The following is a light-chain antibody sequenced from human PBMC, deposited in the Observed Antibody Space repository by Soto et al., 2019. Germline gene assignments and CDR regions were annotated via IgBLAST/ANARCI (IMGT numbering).Light chain of an antibody. CDR1: QSVDSY. J-gene: IGKJ1*01. CDR2: GAS. CDR3: QQYGSSPRT. Sequence: EIVLTHSPGTLSLSPGERATLSCRASQSVDSYLAWYQQKPGQAPRLLIYGASTRATGIPDRFSGSGSGTDFTLTISRLEPEDFAVYYCQQYGSSPRTFGQGTKVDIK. V-gene: IGKV3-20*01.